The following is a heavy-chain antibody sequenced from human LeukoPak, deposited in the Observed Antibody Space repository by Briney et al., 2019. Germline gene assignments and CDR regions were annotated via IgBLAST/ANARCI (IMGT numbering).Heavy chain of an antibody. Sequence: GGSLRLSCAASGFTFSDYSMNWVRQAPGKGLEWVSYISSSSTTIYYADSVKGRFTISRDNAKKSLYLQMNSLRAEDTAVYYAFVVPADIDHAFDIWGQGTMVTVSS. D-gene: IGHD2-2*02. CDR2: ISSSSTTI. CDR1: GFTFSDYS. V-gene: IGHV3-48*04. J-gene: IGHJ3*02. CDR3: FVVPADIDHAFDI.